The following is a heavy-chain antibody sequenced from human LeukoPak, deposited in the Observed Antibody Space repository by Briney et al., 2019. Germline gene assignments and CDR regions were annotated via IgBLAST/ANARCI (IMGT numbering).Heavy chain of an antibody. Sequence: GGSLRLSCAASGFTFSSYWMSWVRQAPGKGLEWVANIKQDGSEKYYVDSVKGRFTISRDNAKNSLYLQMNSPRAEDTAVYYCARDCGGDCYPDYYYYYMDVWGKGITVTVSS. D-gene: IGHD2-21*02. V-gene: IGHV3-7*01. CDR1: GFTFSSYW. CDR3: ARDCGGDCYPDYYYYYMDV. J-gene: IGHJ6*03. CDR2: IKQDGSEK.